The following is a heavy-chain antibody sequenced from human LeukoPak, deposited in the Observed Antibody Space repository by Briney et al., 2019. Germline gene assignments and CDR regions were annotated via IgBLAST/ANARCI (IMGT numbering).Heavy chain of an antibody. Sequence: GGSLRLSCAASGFTVSTHYMTWVRPTPGKGLEWVSAIYSGGNTYYADSVKGRFTISRDNSKNTVYLQMNSLRAEDTAVYYCARARGLSSSWYSWFDPWGQGTLVTVSS. D-gene: IGHD6-13*01. V-gene: IGHV3-53*01. J-gene: IGHJ5*02. CDR2: IYSGGNT. CDR3: ARARGLSSSWYSWFDP. CDR1: GFTVSTHY.